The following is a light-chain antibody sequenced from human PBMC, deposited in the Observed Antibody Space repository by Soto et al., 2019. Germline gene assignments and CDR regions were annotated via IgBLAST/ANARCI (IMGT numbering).Light chain of an antibody. CDR3: QQYYSNPET. J-gene: IGKJ2*01. CDR2: WAS. Sequence: DFVMTQSPDSLAVSLGERATLNCKSSQSVLYNSNNKNYLAWYQQKPGQPPKLLFYWASTREPGVPDRFSGSGSGTDFTLTISSLHAEDVAVYYCQQYYSNPETFGQGTKLEIK. V-gene: IGKV4-1*01. CDR1: QSVLYNSNNKNY.